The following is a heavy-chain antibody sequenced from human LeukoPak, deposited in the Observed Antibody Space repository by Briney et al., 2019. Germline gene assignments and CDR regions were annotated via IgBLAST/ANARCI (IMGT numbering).Heavy chain of an antibody. Sequence: SETLSLTCTVSGGSISSGSYYWSWIRQPAGKGLEWIGRIYTSGSTNYNPSLKSRVTISVDTSKNQFSLKLSSVTAADTAVYYCARTWSSGLKVGATFGFDPWGQGTLVTVSS. CDR1: GGSISSGSYY. CDR3: ARTWSSGLKVGATFGFDP. CDR2: IYTSGST. J-gene: IGHJ5*02. V-gene: IGHV4-61*02. D-gene: IGHD1-26*01.